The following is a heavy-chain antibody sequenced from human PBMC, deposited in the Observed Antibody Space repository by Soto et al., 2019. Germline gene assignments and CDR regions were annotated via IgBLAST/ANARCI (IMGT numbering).Heavy chain of an antibody. Sequence: KPSETLSLTCAVYGGSLSDYYWTWIRQPPGKGLEWIGEINHSGSTNYTPSLESRVTISIGTSKNRFSLKLSSVTAADTAVYYCARGSHRLHSYDSSGFYHYVDYWGQGALVTVSS. CDR2: INHSGST. J-gene: IGHJ4*02. CDR1: GGSLSDYY. CDR3: ARGSHRLHSYDSSGFYHYVDY. D-gene: IGHD3-22*01. V-gene: IGHV4-34*01.